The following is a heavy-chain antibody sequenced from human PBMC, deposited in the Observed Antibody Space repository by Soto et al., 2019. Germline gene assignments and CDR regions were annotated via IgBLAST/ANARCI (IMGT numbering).Heavy chain of an antibody. J-gene: IGHJ5*02. V-gene: IGHV3-30*03. CDR3: ARDLATYSSGWYVGNWFDP. CDR2: ISYDGSNK. Sequence: GGSLRLSCISSGFTFRTYTMNWVRQAPGKGLEWVAVISYDGSNKYYVDSVKGRFTISRDNAKNSLYLQMNSLRAEDTAVYYCARDLATYSSGWYVGNWFDPWGQGTLVTVSS. CDR1: GFTFRTYT. D-gene: IGHD6-19*01.